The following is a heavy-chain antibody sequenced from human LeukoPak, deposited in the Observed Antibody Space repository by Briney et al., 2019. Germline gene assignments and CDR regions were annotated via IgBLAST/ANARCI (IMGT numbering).Heavy chain of an antibody. D-gene: IGHD6-13*01. CDR2: SRHKAKKYST. CDR3: TRVLAAAANALDI. J-gene: IGHJ3*02. CDR1: GFTFSSYG. Sequence: PGRSLRLSCAASGFTFSSYGMHWVRQAPGKGLEWVGRSRHKAKKYSTEYAASVKGRFTISRDDSKNSLYLQMDSLKTEDTAVYYCTRVLAAAANALDIWGQGTMVTVSS. V-gene: IGHV3-72*01.